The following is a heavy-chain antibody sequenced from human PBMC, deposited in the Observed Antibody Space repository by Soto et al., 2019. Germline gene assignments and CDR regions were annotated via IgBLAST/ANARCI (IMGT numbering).Heavy chain of an antibody. V-gene: IGHV4-59*01. J-gene: IGHJ4*02. CDR2: IYYSGST. CDR1: GGSISSYY. CDR3: AREVPTYDSSGYYSPYYFDY. D-gene: IGHD3-22*01. Sequence: SETLSLTCTVSGGSISSYYWGWIRQPPGKGLEWIGYIYYSGSTNYNPSLKSRVTISVDTSKNQFSLKLSSVTAADTAVYYCAREVPTYDSSGYYSPYYFDYWGQGTLVTVSS.